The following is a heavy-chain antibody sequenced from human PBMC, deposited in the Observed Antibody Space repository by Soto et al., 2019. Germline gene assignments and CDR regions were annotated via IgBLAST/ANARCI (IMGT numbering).Heavy chain of an antibody. V-gene: IGHV3-48*02. Sequence: EAQLVESGGGLVQPGGSLRLSCAASGFTFSSYSMNWVRLAPGKGLEWISYIARRDNNIHYADSVKGRFTISRDNAKRSLSLQMESLRDEDTSVYYCTRKTNADSWGQGTLVTVSS. CDR1: GFTFSSYS. CDR2: IARRDNNI. J-gene: IGHJ4*02. CDR3: TRKTNADS.